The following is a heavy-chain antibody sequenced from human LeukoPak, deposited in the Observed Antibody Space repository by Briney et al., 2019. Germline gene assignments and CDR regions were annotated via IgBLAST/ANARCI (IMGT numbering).Heavy chain of an antibody. Sequence: SETLSLTCAVYGGSFSGYYWSWIRQPPGKGLEWIGEINHSGSTNYNPSLKSRVTISVDTSKNQFSLKLSSVTAADTAVYYCAGHRKGSSSDYWGQGTLVTVSS. D-gene: IGHD6-13*01. CDR1: GGSFSGYY. CDR2: INHSGST. J-gene: IGHJ4*02. V-gene: IGHV4-34*01. CDR3: AGHRKGSSSDY.